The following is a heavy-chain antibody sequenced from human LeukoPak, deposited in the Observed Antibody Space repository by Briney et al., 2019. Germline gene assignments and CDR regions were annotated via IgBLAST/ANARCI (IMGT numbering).Heavy chain of an antibody. CDR3: AKPRIIGLGWAQFDY. CDR1: GFTFSSYA. D-gene: IGHD2-15*01. J-gene: IGHJ4*02. CDR2: FDGNADGT. V-gene: IGHV3-23*01. Sequence: GGSLRLSCAASGFTFSSYAMSWVRQPPGKGLEWVASFDGNADGTYYADSVKGRCTISRDNSKNTLYLQMNSLRAEDTAIYYCAKPRIIGLGWAQFDYWGQGSLVTVSS.